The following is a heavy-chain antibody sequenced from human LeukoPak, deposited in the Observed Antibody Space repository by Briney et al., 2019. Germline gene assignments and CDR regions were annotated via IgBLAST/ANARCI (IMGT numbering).Heavy chain of an antibody. CDR2: ISGSGGST. V-gene: IGHV3-23*01. Sequence: GASLRLSCAASGFTFSSYAMSWVRQAPGKGLEWVSAISGSGGSTYYADSVKGRFTISRDNSKNTLYLQMNSLKAEDTAVYYCAKFMGSRVCDYWGQGTLVTVSS. J-gene: IGHJ4*02. CDR3: AKFMGSRVCDY. CDR1: GFTFSSYA. D-gene: IGHD6-13*01.